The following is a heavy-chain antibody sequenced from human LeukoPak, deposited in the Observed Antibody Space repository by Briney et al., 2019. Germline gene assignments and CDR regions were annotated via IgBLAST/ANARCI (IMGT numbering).Heavy chain of an antibody. CDR1: GGSISSGGYY. CDR3: ARAEDTIAVAV. J-gene: IGHJ6*01. Sequence: SETLSLTCTVSGGSISSGGYYWSWVRQHPGKGLEWIGYIYYSGSTYYNPSLKSRVTISVDTSKNQFSLKLSSVTAADTAVYYCARAEDTIAVAVGGQRTTLTVPS. CDR2: IYYSGST. D-gene: IGHD6-19*01. V-gene: IGHV4-31*03.